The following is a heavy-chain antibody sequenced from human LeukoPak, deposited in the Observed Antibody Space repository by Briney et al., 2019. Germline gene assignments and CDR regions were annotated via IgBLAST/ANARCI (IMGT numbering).Heavy chain of an antibody. V-gene: IGHV4-30-4*08. Sequence: SETLSLTCTVSGGSISSGDYYWSWIRQPPGKGLEWIGYIYYSGCTYYNPSLKSRVTISVDTSKNQFSLKLSSVTAADTAVYYCARGGSYYYFDYWGQGTLVTVSS. CDR1: GGSISSGDYY. CDR2: IYYSGCT. J-gene: IGHJ4*02. CDR3: ARGGSYYYFDY. D-gene: IGHD1-26*01.